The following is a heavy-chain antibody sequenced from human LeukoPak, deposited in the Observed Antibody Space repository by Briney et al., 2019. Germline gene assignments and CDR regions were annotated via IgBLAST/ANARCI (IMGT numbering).Heavy chain of an antibody. CDR2: ISGSGDST. D-gene: IGHD3-22*01. CDR1: GFTFRSYA. V-gene: IGHV3-23*01. Sequence: PGGSLRLSCAASGFTFRSYAMSWVRQAPGKGLEWVSAISGSGDSTYYADSVKGRFTISRDNSKNTLYVQMSSLRAEDTAVYYRAKHYDTNFLGSFDIWGQGTMVTVSS. J-gene: IGHJ3*02. CDR3: AKHYDTNFLGSFDI.